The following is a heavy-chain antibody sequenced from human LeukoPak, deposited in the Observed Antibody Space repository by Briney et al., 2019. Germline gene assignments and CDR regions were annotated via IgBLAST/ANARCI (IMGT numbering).Heavy chain of an antibody. CDR2: ISWNSGSL. D-gene: IGHD4-17*01. CDR3: ASRYGGYGLRY. CDR1: GFTFDDYA. J-gene: IGHJ4*02. V-gene: IGHV3-9*01. Sequence: PGRSLRLSCAASGFTFDDYAVHWVGQAQGKGLEWVSGISWNSGSLGYADSVKGRFTISRDNAKNSLYLQMNSLRAEDTALYYCASRYGGYGLRYWGQGTPVTVSP.